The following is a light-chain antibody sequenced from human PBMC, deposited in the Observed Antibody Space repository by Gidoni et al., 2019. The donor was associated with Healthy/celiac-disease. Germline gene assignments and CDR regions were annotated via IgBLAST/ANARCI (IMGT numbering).Light chain of an antibody. V-gene: IGKV1-39*01. CDR2: AAS. Sequence: IQLTQSPTSLSASVGDRVTLTCRASQSISSYLNWYQQKPGKAPKLLIYAASSLQSGVPSRFSGSGSVTEFTLTISSLQPEDFATYYCQQSYSTPRPFGQGTKVEIK. CDR3: QQSYSTPRP. CDR1: QSISSY. J-gene: IGKJ1*01.